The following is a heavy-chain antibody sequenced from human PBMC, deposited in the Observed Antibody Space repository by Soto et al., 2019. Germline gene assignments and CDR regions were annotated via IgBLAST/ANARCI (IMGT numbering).Heavy chain of an antibody. CDR1: GFSFSSYG. J-gene: IGHJ4*02. Sequence: QVQLVESGGGVVQPGRSLRLSCAASGFSFSSYGMQWVRQAPGKGLEWVAVISHDGSNKYYADSVKGRFTISRDNSKNTVYLQMNSLRAEDTAVCYCAGGYYFGDYWGQGTLVTVSS. CDR3: AGGYYFGDY. CDR2: ISHDGSNK. V-gene: IGHV3-30*03. D-gene: IGHD3-22*01.